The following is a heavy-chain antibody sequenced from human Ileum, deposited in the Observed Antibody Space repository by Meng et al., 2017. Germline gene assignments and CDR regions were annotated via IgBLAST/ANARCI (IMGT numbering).Heavy chain of an antibody. Sequence: SETLSLTCSVSGDSVNSGRYYWSWIRQPPGGGLEWIGCIHHSGTTYYNPSLESRVTISADTSGNQYSLRLTSVTAADTAVYYCARGPDAAKSGYWAQGTLATFPS. CDR1: GDSVNSGRYY. D-gene: IGHD1-14*01. J-gene: IGHJ4*02. V-gene: IGHV4-61*01. CDR2: IHHSGTT. CDR3: ARGPDAAKSGY.